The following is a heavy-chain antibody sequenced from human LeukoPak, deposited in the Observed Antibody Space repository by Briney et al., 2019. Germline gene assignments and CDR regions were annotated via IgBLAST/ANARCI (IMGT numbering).Heavy chain of an antibody. CDR3: ARAVRFVVVPAHAFDI. J-gene: IGHJ3*02. V-gene: IGHV1-69*05. CDR2: IIPIFGTA. D-gene: IGHD2-2*01. Sequence: GASVKVSCKASGGTFGNYAISWVRQAPGQGLEWMGGIIPIFGTANYAQKFQGRVTITTDESTSTAYMELSSLRSEDTAVYYCARAVRFVVVPAHAFDIWGQGTMVTVSS. CDR1: GGTFGNYA.